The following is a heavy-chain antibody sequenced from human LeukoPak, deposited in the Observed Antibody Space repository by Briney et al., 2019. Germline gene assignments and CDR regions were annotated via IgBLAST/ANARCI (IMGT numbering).Heavy chain of an antibody. Sequence: GGSLKLAFSASGLPFICSAMDWVRQASGRGLEWVGRIRSKANTYATAYAASVNGRFSISRDDSKNTAYLQLNSLTTEDTAVYYCSAAVGTDFYDYGMDVWGQGTTVTVSS. D-gene: IGHD6-13*01. V-gene: IGHV3-73*01. CDR1: GLPFICSA. J-gene: IGHJ6*02. CDR3: SAAVGTDFYDYGMDV. CDR2: IRSKANTYAT.